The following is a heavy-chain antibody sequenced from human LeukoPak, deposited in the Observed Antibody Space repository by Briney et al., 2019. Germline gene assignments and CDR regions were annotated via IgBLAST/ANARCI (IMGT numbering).Heavy chain of an antibody. CDR2: IYHNGNT. CDR3: ASGGYSYGFDY. D-gene: IGHD5-18*01. CDR1: GVSISSGGYS. V-gene: IGHV4-30-2*01. J-gene: IGHJ4*02. Sequence: ESSETLSLTCAVSGVSISSGGYSWSWIRQPPGKGLEWIGYIYHNGNTYYSPSLKSRVTISVDRSKNQLSLKLSSVTAADTAMYYCASGGYSYGFDYWGQGTLVTVSS.